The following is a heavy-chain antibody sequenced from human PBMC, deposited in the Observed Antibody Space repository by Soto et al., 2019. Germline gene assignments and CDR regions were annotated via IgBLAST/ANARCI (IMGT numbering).Heavy chain of an antibody. Sequence: AGGSLRLSCTASGFSFSNYGRHWLRQAPGKGLEWVALIWYDGTNKYYVDSVKGRFTISRDISKNTLYLQMNSLRAEDTAVYYCARDYHSAAGTNDAFHLWGQGTMVTVSS. V-gene: IGHV3-33*01. J-gene: IGHJ3*01. D-gene: IGHD6-13*01. CDR2: IWYDGTNK. CDR1: GFSFSNYG. CDR3: ARDYHSAAGTNDAFHL.